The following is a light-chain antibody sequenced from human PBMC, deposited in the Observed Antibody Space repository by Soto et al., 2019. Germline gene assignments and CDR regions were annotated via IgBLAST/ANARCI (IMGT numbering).Light chain of an antibody. CDR3: QQYSSYLYT. CDR1: QSINMW. CDR2: DAS. V-gene: IGKV1-5*01. Sequence: DLPMTQSPSTLSASLGDRVTITCRASQSINMWLAWYQQKPGKAPDLLIYDASNLERGVPSRFSGSGSGTEFTLTISSLQPDDFATYYCQQYSSYLYTFGQGTKLEIK. J-gene: IGKJ2*01.